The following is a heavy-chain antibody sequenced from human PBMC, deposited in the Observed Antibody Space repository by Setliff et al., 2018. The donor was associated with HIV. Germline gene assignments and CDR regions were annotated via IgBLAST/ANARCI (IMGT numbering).Heavy chain of an antibody. D-gene: IGHD3-10*01. J-gene: IGHJ3*02. CDR3: VRDALLDDAFDI. CDR1: GFTFSDYA. Sequence: GGSLRLSCVASGFTFSDYAMHWVRQAPGKGLEYVSGISSNGDTTYYANSVKGRFTISRDNSKNTLYLQTGSLRPEDMAVYYCVRDALLDDAFDIWGQGTMVTVSS. CDR2: ISSNGDTT. V-gene: IGHV3-64*01.